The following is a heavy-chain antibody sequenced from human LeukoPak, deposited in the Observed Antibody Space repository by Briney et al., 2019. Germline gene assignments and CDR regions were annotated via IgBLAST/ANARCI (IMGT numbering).Heavy chain of an antibody. V-gene: IGHV1-2*02. D-gene: IGHD6-13*01. CDR2: INPNSGGT. J-gene: IGHJ5*02. CDR3: ARGVTYSSSWYDWFDP. Sequence: ASVTVSCKASGYTFTGYYMHWVRQAPGQGLEWMGWINPNSGGTNYAQKFQGRVTMTRDTSISTAYMELSRLRSDDTAVYYCARGVTYSSSWYDWFDPWGQGTLVTVSS. CDR1: GYTFTGYY.